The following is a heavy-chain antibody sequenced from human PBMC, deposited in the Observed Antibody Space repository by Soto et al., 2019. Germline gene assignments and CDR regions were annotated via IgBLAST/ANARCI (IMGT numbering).Heavy chain of an antibody. J-gene: IGHJ6*02. CDR3: AKGYSYGYELDYYGMDV. V-gene: IGHV4-30-2*01. Sequence: PSETLSLTCAVSGDSISSGGYSWSWIRQPPGKGLEWIGYIYYSGSTYYNPSLKSRVTISVDRSKNQFSLKLSSVTAADTAVYYCAKGYSYGYELDYYGMDVWGQGTTVTVSS. CDR2: IYYSGST. D-gene: IGHD5-18*01. CDR1: GDSISSGGYS.